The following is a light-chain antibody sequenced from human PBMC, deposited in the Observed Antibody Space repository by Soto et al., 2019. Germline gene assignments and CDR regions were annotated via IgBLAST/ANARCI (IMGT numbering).Light chain of an antibody. J-gene: IGLJ1*01. CDR1: SSDVGSYNR. V-gene: IGLV2-18*02. Sequence: QSVLTQPPSVSGSPGQSVTISCPGTSSDVGSYNRVSWYQQPPGTAPKLMIYEVSNRPSGVPDRFSGSKSGNTASLTISGLQAEDEADYYCSSYTSSSTYVFGTGTRSPS. CDR3: SSYTSSSTYV. CDR2: EVS.